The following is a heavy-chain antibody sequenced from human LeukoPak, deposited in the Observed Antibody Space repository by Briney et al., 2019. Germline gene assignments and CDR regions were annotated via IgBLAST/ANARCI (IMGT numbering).Heavy chain of an antibody. CDR2: IYYSGST. Sequence: PSETLSLTCTVSGGSISRYYWSWVRQPPGKGLEWVGYIYYSGSTNHNPSLKSRVTISADTSKNQFSLKLSCVTAADTAVYYCARRVSYTPMGGYYFDYWGQGTLVTVSS. CDR3: ARRVSYTPMGGYYFDY. D-gene: IGHD3-16*01. CDR1: GGSISRYY. J-gene: IGHJ4*02. V-gene: IGHV4-59*08.